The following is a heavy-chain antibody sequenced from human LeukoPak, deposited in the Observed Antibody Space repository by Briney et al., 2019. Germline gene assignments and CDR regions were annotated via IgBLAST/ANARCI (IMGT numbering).Heavy chain of an antibody. D-gene: IGHD3-9*01. CDR3: ARWGLYYDILTGYYPTHYFDY. Sequence: PGGSLRLSCAASGFTFSSYEMNWVRQAPGKGLEWVSYISSSGSTIYYADSVKGRFTISRDNAKNSLYLQMNSLRAEDTAVYYCARWGLYYDILTGYYPTHYFDYWGQGTLVTVSS. J-gene: IGHJ4*02. CDR2: ISSSGSTI. V-gene: IGHV3-48*03. CDR1: GFTFSSYE.